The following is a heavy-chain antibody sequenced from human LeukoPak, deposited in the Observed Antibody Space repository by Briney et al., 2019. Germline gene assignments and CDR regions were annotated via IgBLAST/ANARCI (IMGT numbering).Heavy chain of an antibody. V-gene: IGHV1-69*05. J-gene: IGHJ3*02. Sequence: LVKVSCKASGGTFSSYAISWVRQAPGQGLEWMGGIIPIFGTANYAQKFQGRVTITTDESTSTAYMELSSLRSEDTAVYYCARGYGITIFGGVGPFDIWGQGTMVTVSS. CDR1: GGTFSSYA. D-gene: IGHD3-3*01. CDR3: ARGYGITIFGGVGPFDI. CDR2: IIPIFGTA.